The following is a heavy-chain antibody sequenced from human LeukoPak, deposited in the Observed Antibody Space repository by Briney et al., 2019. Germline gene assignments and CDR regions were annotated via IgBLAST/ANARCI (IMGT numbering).Heavy chain of an antibody. CDR2: IRHAETKE. V-gene: IGHV3-33*03. CDR1: GLSISSYA. D-gene: IGHD3-10*01. Sequence: PGGSLRLSCEVSGLSISSYAMHWVRQAPGKGLEWVAVIRHAETKEYYADSAQGRFTISCDTPNNKLYLQINNIVSDDTAGYYYAKEYTPSSPFGELDSWGQGTLVIVSS. J-gene: IGHJ5*01. CDR3: AKEYTPSSPFGELDS.